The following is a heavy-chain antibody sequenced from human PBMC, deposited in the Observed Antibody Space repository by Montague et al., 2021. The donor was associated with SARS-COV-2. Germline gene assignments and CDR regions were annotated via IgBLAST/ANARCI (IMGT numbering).Heavy chain of an antibody. J-gene: IGHJ4*02. V-gene: IGHV4-39*07. CDR1: GGSISSSSYY. D-gene: IGHD3-22*01. CDR2: TYYSGST. CDR3: AREGGWLSRGSYYFDY. Sequence: ETLSLTCTVSGGSISSSSYYWGWIRQPPGKGLEWIGSTYYSGSTYYNPSLKSRVTISVDTSKNQFSLKLSSVTAADTAVYYCAREGGWLSRGSYYFDYWGQGTLVTVSS.